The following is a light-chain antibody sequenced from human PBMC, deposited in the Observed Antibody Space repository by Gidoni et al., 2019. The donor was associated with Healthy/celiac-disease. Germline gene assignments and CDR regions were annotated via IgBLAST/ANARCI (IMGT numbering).Light chain of an antibody. CDR1: NIGSKS. V-gene: IGLV3-21*04. J-gene: IGLJ2*01. CDR3: QVWDSSSDHVV. CDR2: YDS. Sequence: SYVLTQPPSGSVAPGTTARITCGGNNIGSKSVHWYQQKPGQAPVLVIYYDSDRPSGIPERFSGSNSGNTATLTISRDEAGDEADYYCQVWDSSSDHVVFGGGTKLTVL.